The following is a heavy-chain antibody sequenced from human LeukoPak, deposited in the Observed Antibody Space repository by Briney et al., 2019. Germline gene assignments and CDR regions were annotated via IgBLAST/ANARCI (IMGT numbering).Heavy chain of an antibody. D-gene: IGHD1-1*01. J-gene: IGHJ4*02. CDR3: ARDSPGYPTAEAGQGTFDY. V-gene: IGHV1-69*13. CDR1: GGTFSSYA. CDR2: IIPIFGTA. Sequence: ASVKVSCKASGGTFSSYAISWVRQAPGQGLEWMGGIIPIFGTANYAQKFQGRVTITADESTSTAYMELSSLRSEDTAVYYCARDSPGYPTAEAGQGTFDYWGQGTLVTVSS.